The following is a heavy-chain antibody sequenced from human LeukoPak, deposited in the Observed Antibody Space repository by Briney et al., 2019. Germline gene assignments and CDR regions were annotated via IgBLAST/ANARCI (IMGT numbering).Heavy chain of an antibody. CDR3: ARAKAGLGSLYYYCGMDV. CDR1: GGSFSGYY. CDR2: INHSGST. J-gene: IGHJ6*02. Sequence: SETLSLTCAVYGGSFSGYYWSWIRHPPGKGLEWIGEINHSGSTNYNPSLKSRVTISVDTSKNQFSLKLSSVTAADTAVYYCARAKAGLGSLYYYCGMDVWGQGTTVTVSS. V-gene: IGHV4-34*01. D-gene: IGHD1-26*01.